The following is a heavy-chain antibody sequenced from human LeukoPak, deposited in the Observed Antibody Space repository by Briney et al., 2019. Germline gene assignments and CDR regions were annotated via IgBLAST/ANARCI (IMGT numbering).Heavy chain of an antibody. V-gene: IGHV4-59*01. CDR2: IYYSGST. J-gene: IGHJ4*02. D-gene: IGHD2-2*02. CDR3: ARYCSSTSCYNYFDY. Sequence: SETLSLTCTVSGGSISSYYWIWIRQPPGKGLEWIGYIYYSGSTNYNPSLKSRVTISVDTSKNQFSLKLSSVTAADTAVYYCARYCSSTSCYNYFDYWGQGTLVTVSS. CDR1: GGSISSYY.